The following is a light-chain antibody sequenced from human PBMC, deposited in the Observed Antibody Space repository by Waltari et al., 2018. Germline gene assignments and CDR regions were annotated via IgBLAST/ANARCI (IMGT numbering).Light chain of an antibody. CDR1: QGINKE. J-gene: IGKJ1*01. CDR3: QQDYTTPWT. Sequence: GDRVTVTFRASQGINKELNWYQQKPGKAPTLLIYGASTLQTGVSSRFSGSGSGTDFTLTISSLQPEDVATYYCQQDYTTPWTFGQGTRVEIK. CDR2: GAS. V-gene: IGKV1-27*01.